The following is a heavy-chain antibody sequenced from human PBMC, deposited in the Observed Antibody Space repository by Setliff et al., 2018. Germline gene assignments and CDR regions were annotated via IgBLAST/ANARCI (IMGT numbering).Heavy chain of an antibody. CDR2: NSV. CDR1: GYSFTNYG. D-gene: IGHD2-2*01. J-gene: IGHJ4*02. Sequence: GASVKVSCKTSGYSFTNYGINWVRQAPGQGLEWMGWNSVYAREFQGRVTMTIDTPTSTAYMELRSLRSDDTAVYYYARGPPDFVVVPAAAKFDYWGPGTLVTVSS. V-gene: IGHV1-18*01. CDR3: ARGPPDFVVVPAAAKFDY.